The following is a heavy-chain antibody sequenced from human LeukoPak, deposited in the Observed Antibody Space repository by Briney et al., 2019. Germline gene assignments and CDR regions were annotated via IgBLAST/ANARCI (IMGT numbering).Heavy chain of an antibody. CDR1: GFTFSSYA. Sequence: GGSLRLSCAASGFTFSSYAMSWVRQAPGKGLEWVSAISGSGGSTYYADSVKGRFTISRDNSKNTPYLQMNSLRAEDTAVYYCARDAWGATTVTSGAIWGQGTTVTVSS. CDR3: ARDAWGATTVTSGAI. CDR2: ISGSGGST. D-gene: IGHD4-17*01. J-gene: IGHJ6*02. V-gene: IGHV3-23*01.